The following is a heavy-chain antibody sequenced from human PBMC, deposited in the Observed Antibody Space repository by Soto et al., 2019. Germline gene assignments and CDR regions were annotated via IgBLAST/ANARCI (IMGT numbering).Heavy chain of an antibody. CDR1: GFTVSSNY. Sequence: GGSLRLSCAASGFTVSSNYMSWVRQAPGKGLEWVSVIYSGGSTYYADSVKGRFTISRDNSKNTLYLQMNSLRAEDTAVYYCASPQVRGYYYGIDVWGQGTTVTVSS. J-gene: IGHJ6*02. CDR2: IYSGGST. D-gene: IGHD3-10*01. V-gene: IGHV3-53*01. CDR3: ASPQVRGYYYGIDV.